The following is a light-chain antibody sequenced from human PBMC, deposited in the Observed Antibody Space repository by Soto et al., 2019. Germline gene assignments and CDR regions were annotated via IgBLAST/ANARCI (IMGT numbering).Light chain of an antibody. Sequence: DIQMTQAPSSVSASVVDRVTITCRASQPISSWLAWYQQKPGEAPKLLIFAASTLQSGVPSRFSGRGAGTHFTLTISSLQPEDSAIYYCQLANSFPTFGRGTRVDLK. CDR2: AAS. J-gene: IGKJ1*01. CDR3: QLANSFPT. V-gene: IGKV1-12*01. CDR1: QPISSW.